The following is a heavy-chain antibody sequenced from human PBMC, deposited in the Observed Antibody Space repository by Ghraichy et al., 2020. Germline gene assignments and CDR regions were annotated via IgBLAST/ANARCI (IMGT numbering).Heavy chain of an antibody. V-gene: IGHV4-39*01. CDR1: GGSISSTSYY. D-gene: IGHD2-15*01. CDR3: ARGKGYCSGGSCYGSDY. J-gene: IGHJ4*02. Sequence: LRLSCTVSGGSISSTSYYWGWIRQPPGKGLEWIGSIYYSGSTYYNASLKSRVTISEDTSKNRFSLKLSSVTAADTAVYYCARGKGYCSGGSCYGSDYWGQGTLVTVSS. CDR2: IYYSGST.